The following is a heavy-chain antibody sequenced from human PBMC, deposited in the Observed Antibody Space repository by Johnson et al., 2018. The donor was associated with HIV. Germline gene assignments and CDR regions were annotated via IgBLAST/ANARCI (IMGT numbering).Heavy chain of an antibody. V-gene: IGHV3-66*01. CDR2: IYSDGST. CDR1: GFTVSSNY. Sequence: VQLVESGGGLVKPGGSLRLSCAASGFTVSSNYMSWVRQAPGKGLEWVSLIYSDGSTYYADSVKGRFTISRDNSKNMVYLQMNSLRAEDTAVYYCAKERGISGGFDFWGQGTMVTVSS. CDR3: AKERGISGGFDF. D-gene: IGHD2-15*01. J-gene: IGHJ3*01.